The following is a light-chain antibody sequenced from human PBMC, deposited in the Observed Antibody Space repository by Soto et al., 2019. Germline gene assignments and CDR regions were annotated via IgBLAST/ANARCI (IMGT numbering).Light chain of an antibody. CDR3: QQRTTVYT. CDR1: QSVSSY. V-gene: IGKV3-11*01. CDR2: DAS. J-gene: IGKJ2*01. Sequence: EIVLTQSPATLSLSPGERATLSCRASQSVSSYLAWYQQKPGQAPRLLIYDASNRATGIPARFSGSGSGTDFSITIRSLEPEEVAFYYCQQRTTVYTFGQGTKLEIK.